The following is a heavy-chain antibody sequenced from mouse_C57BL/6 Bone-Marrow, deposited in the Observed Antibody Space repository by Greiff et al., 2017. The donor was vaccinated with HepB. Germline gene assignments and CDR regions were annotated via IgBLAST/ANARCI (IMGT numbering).Heavy chain of an antibody. D-gene: IGHD2-3*01. V-gene: IGHV1-63*01. Sequence: VQLQESGAELVRPGTSVKMSCKASGYTFTNYWIGWAKQRPGHGLEWIGDIYPGGGYTNYNEKFKGKATLTADKSSSTAYMQFSSLTSEDSAIYYCARSSWLVYDGYLFDYWGQGTTLTVSS. J-gene: IGHJ2*01. CDR2: IYPGGGYT. CDR1: GYTFTNYW. CDR3: ARSSWLVYDGYLFDY.